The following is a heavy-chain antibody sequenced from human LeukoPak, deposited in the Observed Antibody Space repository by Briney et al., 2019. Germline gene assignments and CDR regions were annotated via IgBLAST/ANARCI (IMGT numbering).Heavy chain of an antibody. CDR2: ISSNGGST. Sequence: GGSLRLSCAASGFTFSSYAMHWVRQAPGKGLEYVSAISSNGGSTYYANSVKGRFTISRDNSKNTLYLQMGSLRAEDMAVYYCAREALVTAMGFDYWGQGTLVTVSS. CDR3: AREALVTAMGFDY. V-gene: IGHV3-64*01. D-gene: IGHD2-21*02. CDR1: GFTFSSYA. J-gene: IGHJ4*02.